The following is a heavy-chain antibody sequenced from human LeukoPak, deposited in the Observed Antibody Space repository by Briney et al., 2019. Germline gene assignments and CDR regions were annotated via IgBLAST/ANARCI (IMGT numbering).Heavy chain of an antibody. CDR1: GFTFSLYL. CDR2: IKQDGSET. Sequence: QSGGSLRLSCATSGFTFSLYLMNCVRQAPGKGLEWVASIKQDGSETYYVDSVKGRFTISRDNVRNLVYLQMNSLRAEDTAVYYCTRNEAWGQGTRVTVSS. V-gene: IGHV3-7*02. J-gene: IGHJ1*01. CDR3: TRNEA.